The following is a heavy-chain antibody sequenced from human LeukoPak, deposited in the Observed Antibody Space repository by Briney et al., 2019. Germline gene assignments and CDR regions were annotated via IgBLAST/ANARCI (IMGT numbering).Heavy chain of an antibody. D-gene: IGHD4-23*01. CDR1: GYSFTSYW. CDR2: IYPGDSDT. J-gene: IGHJ2*01. Sequence: GESLKISCKGSGYSFTSYWIGWVRQMPGKGLEWMAIIYPGDSDTRYSPSFQGQVTISADKSINTAYLQWSSLKASDTAMYYCARRVVNNRNWYFDLWGRGTLVTVSS. CDR3: ARRVVNNRNWYFDL. V-gene: IGHV5-51*01.